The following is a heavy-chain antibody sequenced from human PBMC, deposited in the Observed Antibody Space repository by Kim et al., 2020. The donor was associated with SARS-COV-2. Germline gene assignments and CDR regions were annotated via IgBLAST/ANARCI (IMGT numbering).Heavy chain of an antibody. CDR3: ASSSLGSRCDH. J-gene: IGHJ4*02. D-gene: IGHD3-3*02. CDR1: GYTFNSYG. Sequence: ASVKVSCKASGYTFNSYGVNWVRQAPGQGLEWMGWISAYNGKTNYRQDFQGRITMTTDTSTSTTYMEVRSLTFDDTAMYYCASSSLGSRCDHWGQGTQVTVSS. CDR2: ISAYNGKT. V-gene: IGHV1-18*01.